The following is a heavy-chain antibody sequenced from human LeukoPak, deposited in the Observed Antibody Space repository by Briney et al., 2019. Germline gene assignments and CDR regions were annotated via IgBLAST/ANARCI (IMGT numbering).Heavy chain of an antibody. V-gene: IGHV1-18*01. CDR1: VYSFVSYG. CDR2: ISAYNGKT. CDR3: MRDFRGINNWNDRLDY. D-gene: IGHD1-20*01. J-gene: IGHJ4*02. Sequence: ASVNVSFKASVYSFVSYGINWVRQAPGQGLEWMGWISAYNGKTDVAQKLRGRVTMTTDTSTSTAYMELRGLRSDDTAVYYCMRDFRGINNWNDRLDYWGQGTLLTVSS.